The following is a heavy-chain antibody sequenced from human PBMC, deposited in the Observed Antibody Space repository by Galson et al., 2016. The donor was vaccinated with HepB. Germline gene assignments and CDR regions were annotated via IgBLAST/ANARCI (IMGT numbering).Heavy chain of an antibody. CDR3: AKGWRAARPFGQGSQHYYFPMDV. J-gene: IGHJ6*02. D-gene: IGHD6-25*01. CDR1: GGSFGNTA. CDR2: IIPMFGSA. V-gene: IGHV1-69*06. Sequence: SVKVSCKASGGSFGNTAISWVRQAPGHGLEWMGGIIPMFGSANYGQKFQGRVTITADRSTTTVSMEVSGLGSEDTAMYYCAKGWRAARPFGQGSQHYYFPMDVWGQGTSVTVSS.